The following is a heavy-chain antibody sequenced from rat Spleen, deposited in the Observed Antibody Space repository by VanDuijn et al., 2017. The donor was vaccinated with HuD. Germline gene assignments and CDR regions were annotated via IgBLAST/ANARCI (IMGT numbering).Heavy chain of an antibody. J-gene: IGHJ4*01. CDR1: GFSLTSYN. D-gene: IGHD1-11*01. V-gene: IGHV2-30*01. Sequence: QVQLKESGPGLVQPSQTLSLTCTVSGFSLTSYNVHWLRQSTGKGLEWLGLIWTGGNTGYNSALKSRLSISRDTSKNQVFLKRNSLKTDDTAIYYCTREEYYGGYSENVMDAWGQGASVTVSS. CDR2: IWTGGNT. CDR3: TREEYYGGYSENVMDA.